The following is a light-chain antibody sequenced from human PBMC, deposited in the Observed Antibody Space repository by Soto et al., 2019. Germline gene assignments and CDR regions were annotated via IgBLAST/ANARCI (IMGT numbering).Light chain of an antibody. J-gene: IGKJ4*01. CDR3: QQCYSNPELT. CDR2: WAS. CDR1: QSLLFTSNNKNY. Sequence: IVMTQSPDSLAVSLGERATINCKSSQSLLFTSNNKNYLAWFQQKPGQPPRLLIYWASTRESGVPDRFSGSGSGTDFTLTISSLQSEDVAVYYCQQCYSNPELTFGGGTKVDIK. V-gene: IGKV4-1*01.